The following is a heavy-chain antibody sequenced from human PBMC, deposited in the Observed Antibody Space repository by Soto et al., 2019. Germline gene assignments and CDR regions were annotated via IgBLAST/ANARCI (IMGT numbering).Heavy chain of an antibody. Sequence: QVQLQQWGAGLLKPSETLSLTCAVYGGSFSGYYWSWIRQPPGKGLEWFGEINHSGSTNYNPSLKSRVTISVVTSKNQFSLKLSSATAADTAVYYCATTSRQLRYFDWLGSPFDYWGQGTLVTVSS. CDR1: GGSFSGYY. CDR3: ATTSRQLRYFDWLGSPFDY. V-gene: IGHV4-34*01. J-gene: IGHJ4*02. CDR2: INHSGST. D-gene: IGHD3-9*01.